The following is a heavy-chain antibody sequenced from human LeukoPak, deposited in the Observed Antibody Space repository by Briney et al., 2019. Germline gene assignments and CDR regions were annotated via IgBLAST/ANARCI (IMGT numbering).Heavy chain of an antibody. CDR2: ISSSSSYI. J-gene: IGHJ4*02. CDR3: ARGGPTTSNQLGY. Sequence: AGGSLRLSCAASGFTFSSYSMNWVRQAPGKGLEWVSSISSSSSYIYYADSVKGRFTISRDNAKNSLHLQMNSLRAEDTAVYYCARGGPTTSNQLGYWGQGTLVTVSS. CDR1: GFTFSSYS. D-gene: IGHD1-1*01. V-gene: IGHV3-21*01.